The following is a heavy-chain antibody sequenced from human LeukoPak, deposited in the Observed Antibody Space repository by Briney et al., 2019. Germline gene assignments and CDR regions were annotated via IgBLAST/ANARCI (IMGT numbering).Heavy chain of an antibody. Sequence: ASVKVSCKASGYTFTSYGISWVRQAPGQGLEWMGRIIPILGIANYAQKFQGRVTITADKSTSTAYMELSSLRSEDTAVYYCAVDTAMDEGCFDYWGQGTLVTVSS. J-gene: IGHJ4*02. CDR1: GYTFTSYG. CDR3: AVDTAMDEGCFDY. D-gene: IGHD5-18*01. CDR2: IIPILGIA. V-gene: IGHV1-69*04.